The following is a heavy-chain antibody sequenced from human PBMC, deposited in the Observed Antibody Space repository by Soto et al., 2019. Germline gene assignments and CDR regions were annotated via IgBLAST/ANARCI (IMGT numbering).Heavy chain of an antibody. CDR3: AREGRDGSGSYYNSYYYDYVDV. CDR2: IYYSGST. CDR1: GGSISSGGYY. J-gene: IGHJ6*03. D-gene: IGHD3-10*01. Sequence: QVQLQESGPGLVKPSQTLSLTCTVSGGSISSGGYYWSWIRQHPGKGLEWIGYIYYSGSTYYNPSLKSRVTISVATSKNQFSLKLSSVTAADTAGYYIAREGRDGSGSYYNSYYYDYVDVWRKGTRVNVSS. V-gene: IGHV4-31*03.